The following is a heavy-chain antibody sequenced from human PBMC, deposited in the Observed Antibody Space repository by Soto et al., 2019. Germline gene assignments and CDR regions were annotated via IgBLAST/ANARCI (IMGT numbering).Heavy chain of an antibody. CDR1: GGSISSSSYY. V-gene: IGHV4-39*01. CDR3: ARDYGRRGDY. CDR2: IYYSGST. Sequence: QLQLQESRPGLVKPSETLSLTCTVSGGSISSSSYYWGWIRQPPGKGLEWIGSIYYSGSTYYNPSLRGRVTISVDTSKNRFSLKLSSVTAADTAVYYCARDYGRRGDYWGLGTLVTVSS. J-gene: IGHJ4*02. D-gene: IGHD3-10*01.